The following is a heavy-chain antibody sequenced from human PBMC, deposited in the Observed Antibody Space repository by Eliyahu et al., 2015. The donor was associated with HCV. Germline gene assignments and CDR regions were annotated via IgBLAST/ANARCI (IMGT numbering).Heavy chain of an antibody. D-gene: IGHD3-22*01. J-gene: IGHJ4*02. CDR2: IYHSGST. CDR3: ARLFYDSSGYYFSIDY. V-gene: IGHV4-4*02. Sequence: QVQLQESGPGLVKPSGTLSLTCAXSGGXXXSXNWXSWVRQPPGKGLEWIGEIYHSGSTNYNPSLKSRVTISVDKSKNQFSLKLSSVTAADTAVYYCARLFYDSSGYYFSIDYWGQGTLVTVSS. CDR1: GGXXXSXNW.